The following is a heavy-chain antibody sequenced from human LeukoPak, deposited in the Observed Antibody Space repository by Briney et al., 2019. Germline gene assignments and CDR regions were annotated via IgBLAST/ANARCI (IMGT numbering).Heavy chain of an antibody. CDR1: GGSISSYY. CDR2: IYTSGST. V-gene: IGHV4-4*09. Sequence: SETLSLTCTVSGGSISSYYWSWIRQPPGKGLEWIGYIYTSGSTNSNPSLKSRVTISVDTSKNQFSLKLSSVTAADTAVYYCARHSYYYMDVWGKGTTVTVSS. CDR3: ARHSYYYMDV. J-gene: IGHJ6*03.